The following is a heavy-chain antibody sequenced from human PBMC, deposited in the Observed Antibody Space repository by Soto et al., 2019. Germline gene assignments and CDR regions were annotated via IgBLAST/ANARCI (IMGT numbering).Heavy chain of an antibody. CDR1: GGSFSGYF. D-gene: IGHD3-10*01. Sequence: QVQLQQWGAGLLKPSETMSLTCAVSGGSFSGYFWSWIRQPPGKGLEWIGEINHSGSTYYNPSLASRVTVLVDTSRSQFSLKLRSVTAADTAVYFCTRGRGFGHFTPPFDYWGQGTLVTVSS. CDR3: TRGRGFGHFTPPFDY. CDR2: INHSGST. V-gene: IGHV4-34*01. J-gene: IGHJ4*02.